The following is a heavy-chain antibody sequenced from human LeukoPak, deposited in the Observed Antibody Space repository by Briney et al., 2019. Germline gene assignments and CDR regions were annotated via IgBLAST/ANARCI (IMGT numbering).Heavy chain of an antibody. CDR3: AKDRTVGASYWYFDL. CDR1: GFIFSSYG. V-gene: IGHV3-30*18. D-gene: IGHD1-26*01. J-gene: IGHJ2*01. CDR2: ISYDGSNK. Sequence: GGSLRLSCAASGFIFSSYGMHWVRQAPGKGLEWVAVISYDGSNKYYADSVKGRFTISRDSSKNTLFLHMNTLRAEDTAIYYCAKDRTVGASYWYFDLWGRGTLVTVSS.